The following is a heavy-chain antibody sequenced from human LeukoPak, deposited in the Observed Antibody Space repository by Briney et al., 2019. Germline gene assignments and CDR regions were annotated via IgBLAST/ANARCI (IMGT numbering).Heavy chain of an antibody. D-gene: IGHD2-15*01. CDR2: ISSSSSYI. V-gene: IGHV3-21*01. Sequence: GGSLRLSCAASGFTFSSYWMHWVRQAPGKGLEWVSSISSSSSYIYYADSVKGRFTISRDNAKNSLYLQMNSLRAEDTAVYYCAREPREVAGAFDIWGQGTMVTVSS. J-gene: IGHJ3*02. CDR1: GFTFSSYW. CDR3: AREPREVAGAFDI.